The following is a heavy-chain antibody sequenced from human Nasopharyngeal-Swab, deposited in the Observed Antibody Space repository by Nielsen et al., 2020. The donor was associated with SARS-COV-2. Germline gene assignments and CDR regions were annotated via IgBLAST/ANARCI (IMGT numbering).Heavy chain of an antibody. J-gene: IGHJ4*02. D-gene: IGHD3-22*01. CDR3: ARALRGRPMVIGRYFDF. CDR2: IYYGGST. V-gene: IGHV4-31*02. Sequence: WIRQPPGKGLEWIGYIYYGGSTFYNPSLKSRVAISVDTSKNQFSLNVSSVTAADTAVYYCARALRGRPMVIGRYFDFWGQGTLVTVSS.